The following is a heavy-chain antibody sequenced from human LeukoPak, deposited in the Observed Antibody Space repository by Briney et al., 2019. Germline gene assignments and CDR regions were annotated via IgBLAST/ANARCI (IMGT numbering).Heavy chain of an antibody. CDR1: GYTFTSYD. V-gene: IGHV1-8*01. Sequence: ASVKVSCKASGYTFTSYDINWVRQATGQGLEWMGWMNPNSGNTGYAQKFQGRVTMTRNTSISTAYMELSSLRSEDTAVYHCARGFFDGSGSSNWFDPWGQGTLVTVSS. J-gene: IGHJ5*02. D-gene: IGHD3-10*01. CDR2: MNPNSGNT. CDR3: ARGFFDGSGSSNWFDP.